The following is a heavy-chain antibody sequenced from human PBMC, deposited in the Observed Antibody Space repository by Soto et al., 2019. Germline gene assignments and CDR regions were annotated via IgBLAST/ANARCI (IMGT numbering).Heavy chain of an antibody. V-gene: IGHV3-53*01. Sequence: GGSLRLSCVVSGFTVSSTNYMSWVRQAPGKGLERVSVLYPGYTTYYADSVKGRFTISRDNSKSTLYLQMNSLRAEDTAVYYCARDIEPPGLFFDYWGQGTLVTVSS. D-gene: IGHD6-13*01. J-gene: IGHJ4*02. CDR3: ARDIEPPGLFFDY. CDR2: LYPGYTT. CDR1: GFTVSSTNY.